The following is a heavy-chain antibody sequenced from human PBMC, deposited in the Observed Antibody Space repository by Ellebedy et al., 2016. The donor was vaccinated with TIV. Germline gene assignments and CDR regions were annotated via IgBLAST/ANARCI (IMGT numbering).Heavy chain of an antibody. D-gene: IGHD3-10*01. Sequence: MPSETLSLTCTVSGGSITSEAYYWSWIRQYPGKGLEWIGCSDYSGSTDYNASLKGRVEISIDKSTNQFSLKLTSVTAADTAVYFCARGGSTVRGVIGYWGQGTLVTVSS. J-gene: IGHJ4*02. CDR1: GGSITSEAYY. V-gene: IGHV4-31*03. CDR3: ARGGSTVRGVIGY. CDR2: SDYSGST.